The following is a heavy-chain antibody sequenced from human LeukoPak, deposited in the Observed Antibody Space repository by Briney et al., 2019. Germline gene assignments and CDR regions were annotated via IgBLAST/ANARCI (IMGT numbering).Heavy chain of an antibody. J-gene: IGHJ4*02. CDR3: AKAMAPFYDYFDY. CDR1: GFTFSSYA. V-gene: IGHV3-23*01. CDR2: ISGSGGST. D-gene: IGHD3-10*01. Sequence: GGSLRLSCAASGFTFSSYAMSWVRQAPGKGLEWVSAISGSGGSTYYADSVKGWFTISRDNSKNTLYLQMNSLRAEDTAVYYCAKAMAPFYDYFDYWGQGTLVTVSS.